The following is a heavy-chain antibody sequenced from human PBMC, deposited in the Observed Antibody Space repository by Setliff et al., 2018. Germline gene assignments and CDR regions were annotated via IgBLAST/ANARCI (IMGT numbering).Heavy chain of an antibody. D-gene: IGHD3-22*01. Sequence: ASVKVSCKASGYTFTSYYMHWVRQAPGQGLEWMGIINXXXXXXXNXQXXQGRVTMTRDTSTGTVYMGLGSLRSGDTAVFYWGRGGGGPDSSGYFEYFQHWGQGTLVT. CDR1: GYTFTSYY. CDR3: GRGGGGPDSSGYFEYFQH. CDR2: INXXXXXX. J-gene: IGHJ1*01. V-gene: IGHV1-46*01.